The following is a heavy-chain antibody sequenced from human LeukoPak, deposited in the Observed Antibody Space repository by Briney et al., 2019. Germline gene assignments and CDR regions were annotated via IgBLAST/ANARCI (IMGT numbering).Heavy chain of an antibody. V-gene: IGHV4-38-2*02. D-gene: IGHD3-10*01. J-gene: IGHJ6*03. CDR2: IYHSGST. CDR1: GYSISSGYY. Sequence: SETLSLTCTVSGYSISSGYYWGWIRQPPGKGLEWIGSIYHSGSTYYNPSLESRVTISVDTSKNQFSLRLSSVTAADTAVYYCAASKKYGSGSYYVYYMDVWGKGTTVTISS. CDR3: AASKKYGSGSYYVYYMDV.